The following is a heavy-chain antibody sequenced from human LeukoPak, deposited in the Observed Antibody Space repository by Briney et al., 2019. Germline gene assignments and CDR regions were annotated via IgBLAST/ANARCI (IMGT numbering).Heavy chain of an antibody. CDR1: GGSISSSSYY. CDR2: IYYSGST. Sequence: SETLSLTCTVSGGSISSSSYYWGWIRQPPGKGLEWIGSIYYSGSTYYNPSLKSRVTISVDTSKNQFSLKLSSVTAADTAVYYCARGVNQLRLLGYYYDSSGYLTAWGQGTLVTVSS. CDR3: ARGVNQLRLLGYYYDSSGYLTA. V-gene: IGHV4-39*07. J-gene: IGHJ5*02. D-gene: IGHD3-22*01.